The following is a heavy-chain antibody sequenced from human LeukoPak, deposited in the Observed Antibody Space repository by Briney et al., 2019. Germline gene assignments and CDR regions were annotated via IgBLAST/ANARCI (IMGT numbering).Heavy chain of an antibody. CDR2: INHSGST. D-gene: IGHD6-6*01. V-gene: IGHV4-39*07. Sequence: PSQTLSLTCTVSGGSVSSGGYYWVLIRQPPGKGLEWIGEINHSGSTNYNPSLKSRVTISVDTSKNQFSLKLSSVTAADTAVYYCARGLVPKIDVSSSSGGGWYLSDTDYWGQGTLVTVSS. J-gene: IGHJ4*02. CDR3: ARGLVPKIDVSSSSGGGWYLSDTDY. CDR1: GGSVSSGGYY.